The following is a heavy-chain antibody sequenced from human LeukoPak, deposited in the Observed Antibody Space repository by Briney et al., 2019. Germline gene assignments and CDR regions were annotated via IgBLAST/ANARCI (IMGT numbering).Heavy chain of an antibody. CDR3: ARVIAARERAWFGELRLYYYSYIDV. Sequence: GGSLRLSCAASGFTVSTNYMSWVRQAPGKGLEWVSVIYSDGSTYYADSVKGRFTISRDNSKNTLYIQMNSLRAEDTAVYYCARVIAARERAWFGELRLYYYSYIDVWGKGTTVTISS. CDR2: IYSDGST. V-gene: IGHV3-66*01. D-gene: IGHD3-10*01. J-gene: IGHJ6*03. CDR1: GFTVSTNY.